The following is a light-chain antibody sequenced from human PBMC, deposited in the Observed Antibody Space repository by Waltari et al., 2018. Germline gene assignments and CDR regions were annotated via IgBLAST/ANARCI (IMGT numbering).Light chain of an antibody. J-gene: IGKJ2*01. CDR1: QSVSSSY. CDR2: GAS. V-gene: IGKV3-20*01. Sequence: EIVLTQSPGTLSLSPGERATLSCRASQSVSSSYLAWYQQKPGQAPRLLIYGASSRATGIPDRFSGSGSGTDFTLTISRLEPDDFAVYYCQHYDTSPPTYTFGQGTKLEIK. CDR3: QHYDTSPPTYT.